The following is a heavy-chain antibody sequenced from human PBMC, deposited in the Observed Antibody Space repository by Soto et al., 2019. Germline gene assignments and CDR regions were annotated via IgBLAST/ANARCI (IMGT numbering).Heavy chain of an antibody. J-gene: IGHJ6*02. Sequence: SENLSLTCAVYGESISGYYCSWIRQPPEKGLELIGEINHSGSTNYNPSLKSRVTISVDTSKNQFSLKLSSVTAADTAVYYCARVMYYGSGSYLDYYYYGMDVWGQGTTVT. D-gene: IGHD3-10*01. CDR2: INHSGST. V-gene: IGHV4-34*01. CDR1: GESISGYY. CDR3: ARVMYYGSGSYLDYYYYGMDV.